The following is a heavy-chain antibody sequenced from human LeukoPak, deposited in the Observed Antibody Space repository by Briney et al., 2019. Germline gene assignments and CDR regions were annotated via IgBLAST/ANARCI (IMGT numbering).Heavy chain of an antibody. CDR3: ARGFRVVNLDI. J-gene: IGHJ3*02. CDR1: GGSISSGSYY. D-gene: IGHD4-23*01. V-gene: IGHV4-61*02. Sequence: SETLSLTCTVSGGSISSGSYYWSWIRQPAGKGLEWIGRIYTSGSTNYNPSLKSRVTISVDTSKNQFSLKLSSVTAADTAVYYCARGFRVVNLDIWGQGTMVTVSS. CDR2: IYTSGST.